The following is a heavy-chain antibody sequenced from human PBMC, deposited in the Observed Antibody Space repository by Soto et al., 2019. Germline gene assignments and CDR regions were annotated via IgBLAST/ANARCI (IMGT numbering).Heavy chain of an antibody. CDR2: INGDGSST. Sequence: PGGSLRLSCAASGFTFSSHWMHWVRQAPGKGLVWVSRINGDGSSTSYADSVKGRFTISRDNSKNTLYLQMNSLRAEDTAVYYCAKDHRATTIFGVGITHGDAFDIWGQGTMVTVSS. CDR1: GFTFSSHW. V-gene: IGHV3-74*01. J-gene: IGHJ3*02. CDR3: AKDHRATTIFGVGITHGDAFDI. D-gene: IGHD3-3*01.